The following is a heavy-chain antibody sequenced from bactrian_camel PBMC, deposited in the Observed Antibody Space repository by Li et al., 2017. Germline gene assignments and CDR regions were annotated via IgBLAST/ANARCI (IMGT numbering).Heavy chain of an antibody. V-gene: IGHV3S53*01. CDR2: IDRDGKT. J-gene: IGHJ4*01. D-gene: IGHD2*01. Sequence: HVQLVESGGGSVQAGGSLRLSCVSTGYTFMSDCLGWFRQVPGSQEREGLATIDRDGKTIYADSVKGRFTISRENRENTLYLQMNSLKPEDTAKYYCAADRQMGGGYCSTPWVFKADFQYWGQGTQVTVS. CDR1: GYTFMSDC. CDR3: AADRQMGGGYCSTPWVFKADFQY.